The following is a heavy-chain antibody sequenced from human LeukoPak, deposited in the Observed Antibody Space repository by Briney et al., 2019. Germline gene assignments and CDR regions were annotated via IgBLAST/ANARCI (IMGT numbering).Heavy chain of an antibody. Sequence: GSLRLSCGASGFTFSSYTMNWVRQAPGKGLEWVSSISSISSYIYYADSVKGRFTISRDNAKNSLYLQMNSLRAEDTAVYYCARVSGYYYDSSGYVTLDAFDIWGQGTMVTVSS. V-gene: IGHV3-21*01. J-gene: IGHJ3*02. CDR1: GFTFSSYT. CDR2: ISSISSYI. D-gene: IGHD3-22*01. CDR3: ARVSGYYYDSSGYVTLDAFDI.